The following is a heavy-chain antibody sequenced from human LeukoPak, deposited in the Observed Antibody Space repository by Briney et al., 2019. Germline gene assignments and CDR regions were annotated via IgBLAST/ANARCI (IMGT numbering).Heavy chain of an antibody. CDR1: GFTFSDHY. V-gene: IGHV3-72*01. J-gene: IGHJ4*02. CDR3: ARDDGGQGDY. Sequence: GGSLRLSCAASGFTFSDHYMDWVRQAPGKGLEWVGRSKNKANSYITQYAAFAQGRFAISRDDSKNSLYLQINSLKTEDTAVYYCARDDGGQGDYWGQGTLVTVSS. D-gene: IGHD2-15*01. CDR2: SKNKANSYIT.